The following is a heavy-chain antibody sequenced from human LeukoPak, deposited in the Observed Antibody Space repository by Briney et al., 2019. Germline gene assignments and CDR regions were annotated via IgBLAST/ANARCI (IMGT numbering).Heavy chain of an antibody. D-gene: IGHD4-17*01. Sequence: SETLSLTCTVSGGSISSSSYYWGWIRQPPGKGLEWIGEINHSGSTNYNPSLKSRVTISVDTSKNQFSLKLSSVTAADTAVYYCARQREGRVTTVTSNYYYYYYMDVWGKGTTVTISS. CDR3: ARQREGRVTTVTSNYYYYYYMDV. CDR1: GGSISSSSYY. V-gene: IGHV4-39*01. J-gene: IGHJ6*03. CDR2: INHSGST.